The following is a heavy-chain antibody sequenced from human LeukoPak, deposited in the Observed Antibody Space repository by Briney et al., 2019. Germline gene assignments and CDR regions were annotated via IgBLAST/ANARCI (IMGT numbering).Heavy chain of an antibody. CDR1: GGTFTSYG. CDR2: ISAYNGNT. CDR3: ATLWFGELVMDV. D-gene: IGHD3-10*01. J-gene: IGHJ6*02. V-gene: IGHV1-18*01. Sequence: ASVKVSCKASGGTFTSYGISWVRQAPGQGLEWMGWISAYNGNTNYAQKLRGRVTMTTDTSTSTAYMELRSLRSDDTAVYYCATLWFGELVMDVWGQGTTVTVSS.